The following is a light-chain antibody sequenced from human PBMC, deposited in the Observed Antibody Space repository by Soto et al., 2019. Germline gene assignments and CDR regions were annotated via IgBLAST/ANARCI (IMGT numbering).Light chain of an antibody. Sequence: ALQLTQSPSSLSASVGDRVTITCRASQGVRSALAWYQQTPGKAPQLLIYNASTLQGGVPSRFSGSASGTDFTLTISSLQPEDCSSYYCQEFNTYSWTFGQGTRVEIK. V-gene: IGKV1-13*02. CDR2: NAS. CDR3: QEFNTYSWT. J-gene: IGKJ1*01. CDR1: QGVRSA.